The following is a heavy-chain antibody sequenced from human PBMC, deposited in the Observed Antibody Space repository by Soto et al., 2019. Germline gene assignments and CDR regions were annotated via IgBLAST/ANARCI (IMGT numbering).Heavy chain of an antibody. CDR1: GNSFSSNIAA. CDR2: TYYRSKWYN. D-gene: IGHD3-10*02. Sequence: SPTLSLTCAISGNSFSSNIAAWNWIRQSPSRGLEWLGRTYYRSKWYNDYAVSVKSRITINPDTSKNQFSLQLNSVTPEDTAVYYCALELPTRMFAFDIWGQGTMVTVSS. CDR3: ALELPTRMFAFDI. V-gene: IGHV6-1*01. J-gene: IGHJ3*02.